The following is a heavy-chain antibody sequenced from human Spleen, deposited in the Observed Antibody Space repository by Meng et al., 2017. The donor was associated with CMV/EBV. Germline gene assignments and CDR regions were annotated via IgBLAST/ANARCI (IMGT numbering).Heavy chain of an antibody. CDR2: INPNSGGT. J-gene: IGHJ6*02. CDR1: GYTFTGYY. D-gene: IGHD3-9*01. CDR3: ARPYDILKYGMDV. V-gene: IGHV1-2*02. Sequence: ASVKVSCKASGYTFTGYYMHWVRQAPGQGLEWMGWINPNSGGTNYAQKFQGGVTMTRDTSISTAYMGLSRLRSDDTAVYYCARPYDILKYGMDVWGQGSTVTVSS.